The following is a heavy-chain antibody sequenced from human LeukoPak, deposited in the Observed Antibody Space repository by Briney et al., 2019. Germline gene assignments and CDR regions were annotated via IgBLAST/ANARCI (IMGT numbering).Heavy chain of an antibody. Sequence: GGSLRLSCAASGFTFSSYAMSWVRQAPGKGLEWVSAISGSGGSTYYADSVKGRFTISRDNSKNTLYLQMNSLRAEDTAVYYCAKDRRGYSYVKGGNWFDPWGQGTLVTVSS. CDR3: AKDRRGYSYVKGGNWFDP. CDR1: GFTFSSYA. D-gene: IGHD5-18*01. CDR2: ISGSGGST. V-gene: IGHV3-23*01. J-gene: IGHJ5*02.